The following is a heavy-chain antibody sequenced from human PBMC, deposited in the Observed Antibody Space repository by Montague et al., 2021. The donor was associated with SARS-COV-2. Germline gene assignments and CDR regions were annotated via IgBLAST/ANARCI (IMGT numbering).Heavy chain of an antibody. V-gene: IGHV4-59*08. J-gene: IGHJ4*02. Sequence: SETLSLTCTVSGDSISNYYWSWIRQPPGKGLEWIAYIYYSGSTXXXPSXXXRVSISVITSRNQLSLRLRSVTAADTAVYYCARHSGYYDSSGYYDYWGQGTLVTVSS. CDR1: GDSISNYY. CDR2: IYYSGST. CDR3: ARHSGYYDSSGYYDY. D-gene: IGHD3-22*01.